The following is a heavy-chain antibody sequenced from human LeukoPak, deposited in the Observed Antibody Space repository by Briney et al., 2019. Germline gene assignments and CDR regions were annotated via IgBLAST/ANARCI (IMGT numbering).Heavy chain of an antibody. Sequence: SETLSLTCTVSGGSISSSSYYWGWIRQPPGKGLEWIGSIYYSGSTYYNPSLKSRVTISVDTSKNQFSLKLSSVTAADTAVHYCARQLMDFDIVVVYWFDPWGQGTLVTVSS. CDR3: ARQLMDFDIVVVYWFDP. J-gene: IGHJ5*02. CDR2: IYYSGST. D-gene: IGHD2-2*01. V-gene: IGHV4-39*01. CDR1: GGSISSSSYY.